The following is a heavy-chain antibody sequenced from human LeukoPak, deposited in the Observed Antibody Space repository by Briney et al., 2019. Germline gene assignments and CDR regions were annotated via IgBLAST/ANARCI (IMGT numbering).Heavy chain of an antibody. D-gene: IGHD6-13*01. Sequence: SETLSLTCAVYGGSFSGYYWSWIRQPPGKGLEWIGEINHSGSTNYNPSLKSRLTISVDTSKNQFSLKLSSVTAADTAVYYCARGARGSSWYVPNWFDPWGQGTLVTVSS. CDR1: GGSFSGYY. CDR2: INHSGST. J-gene: IGHJ5*02. V-gene: IGHV4-34*01. CDR3: ARGARGSSWYVPNWFDP.